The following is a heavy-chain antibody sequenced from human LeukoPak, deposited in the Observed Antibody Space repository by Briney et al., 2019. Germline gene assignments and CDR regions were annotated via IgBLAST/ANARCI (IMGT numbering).Heavy chain of an antibody. D-gene: IGHD1-26*01. CDR1: GFTFSSYS. CDR3: ARDQRWELNALDF. Sequence: GGSLRLSCAASGFTFSSYSMNWVRQAPGKGLEWVSSISSSSSYIYYADSVKGRFTISRDNAKNSLYLQMNSLRAEDTAVYYCARDQRWELNALDFWGQGTLVTVS. J-gene: IGHJ4*02. V-gene: IGHV3-21*01. CDR2: ISSSSSYI.